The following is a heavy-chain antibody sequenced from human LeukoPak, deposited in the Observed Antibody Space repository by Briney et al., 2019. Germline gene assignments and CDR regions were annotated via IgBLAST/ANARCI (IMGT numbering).Heavy chain of an antibody. J-gene: IGHJ4*02. CDR2: ISSSSSYI. Sequence: GGSLRLSCAASGFTFSGFTMNWVRQAPGKGLEWVSSISSSSSYIYYADSVKGRFTSSRDNARHSLYLQMNSLRGEDTAVYYCARGTVIRLRLGELSLGDYWGQGTLVTVSS. CDR1: GFTFSGFT. CDR3: ARGTVIRLRLGELSLGDY. V-gene: IGHV3-21*04. D-gene: IGHD3-16*02.